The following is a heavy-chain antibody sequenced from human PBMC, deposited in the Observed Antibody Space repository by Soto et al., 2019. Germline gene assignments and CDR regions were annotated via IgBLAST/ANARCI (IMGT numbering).Heavy chain of an antibody. V-gene: IGHV1-69*13. CDR1: GGTLSRDA. CDR3: SRGVVVVAASQLGWFDP. J-gene: IGHJ5*02. CDR2: IIPMFGTA. Sequence: SVKVSCKASGGTLSRDAISWVRQAPGQGLEWMGGIIPMFGTAKYAQKFQGRLTITADESTSTAYMELRSLRSEDTAVYYCSRGVVVVAASQLGWFDPWGQGTLVTVSS. D-gene: IGHD2-15*01.